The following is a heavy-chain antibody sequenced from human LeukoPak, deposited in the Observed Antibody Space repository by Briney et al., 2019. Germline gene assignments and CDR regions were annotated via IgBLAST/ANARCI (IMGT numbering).Heavy chain of an antibody. CDR2: ISAYNGNT. CDR3: ARDGRFLEWLPQNFDY. J-gene: IGHJ4*02. D-gene: IGHD3-3*01. CDR1: GYTFTGYY. V-gene: IGHV1-18*04. Sequence: ASVKVSCKASGYTFTGYYMHWVRQAPGQGLEWMGWISAYNGNTNYAQKLQGRVTMTTDTSTSTAYMELRSLRSDDTAVYYCARDGRFLEWLPQNFDYWGQGTLVTVSS.